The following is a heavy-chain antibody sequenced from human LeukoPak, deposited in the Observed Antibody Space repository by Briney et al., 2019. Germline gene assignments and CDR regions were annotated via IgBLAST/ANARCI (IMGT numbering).Heavy chain of an antibody. D-gene: IGHD6-13*01. CDR3: ARNLGGSSWVFDY. J-gene: IGHJ4*02. CDR1: GGSISSYY. CDR2: IYYSGST. V-gene: IGHV4-59*01. Sequence: SETLSLTCTVSGGSISSYYWSWIRQPPGKGLXXXGYIYYSGSTXXXXSLXXRXTISVDTSKNQFSLKLSSVTAADTAVYYCARNLGGSSWVFDYWDQGTLVTVSS.